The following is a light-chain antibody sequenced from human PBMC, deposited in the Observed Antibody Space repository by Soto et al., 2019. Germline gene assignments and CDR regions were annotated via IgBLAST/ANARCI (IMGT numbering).Light chain of an antibody. CDR3: TSYAGGNNV. J-gene: IGLJ1*01. CDR1: SSDVGGSNY. CDR2: EVN. Sequence: QSALTQPPSASGSPGQSVTISCTGTSSDVGGSNYVSWYQQHPGKVPKLMVYEVNKRPSGVPDRFSGSKSGNTASLTVSGLQAEDEADYYCTSYAGGNNVFGTGTKLTVL. V-gene: IGLV2-8*01.